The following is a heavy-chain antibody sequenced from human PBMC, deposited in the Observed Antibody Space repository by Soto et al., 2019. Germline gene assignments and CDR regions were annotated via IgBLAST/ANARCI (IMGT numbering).Heavy chain of an antibody. V-gene: IGHV1-69*13. J-gene: IGHJ4*02. CDR1: GGTFSSYA. CDR2: IIPIFGTA. Sequence: GASVKVSCKASGGTFSSYAISWVRQAPGQGLEWMGGIIPIFGTANYAQKFQGRVTITADESTSTAYMELSSLRSEDTAVYYCARTGFGGYAYYFDYWGQGTLVTVSS. CDR3: ARTGFGGYAYYFDY. D-gene: IGHD5-12*01.